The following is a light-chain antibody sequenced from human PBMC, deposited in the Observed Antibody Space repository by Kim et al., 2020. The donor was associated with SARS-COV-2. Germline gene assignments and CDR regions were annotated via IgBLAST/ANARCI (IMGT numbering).Light chain of an antibody. CDR2: DIS. Sequence: EIVLTQSPATLSVSPGERATLSCRASQSVSNNLAWYQHKPGQRPRVLIYDISTRVTGIPARFSGSGSGTEFTLTISSLQSEDFAIYYCQQYKDWYTFGQETKVEI. CDR3: QQYKDWYT. CDR1: QSVSNN. V-gene: IGKV3-15*01. J-gene: IGKJ2*01.